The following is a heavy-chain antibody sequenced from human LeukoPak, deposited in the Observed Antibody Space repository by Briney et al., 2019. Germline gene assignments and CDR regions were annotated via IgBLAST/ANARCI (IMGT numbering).Heavy chain of an antibody. CDR1: GYTLTGYY. J-gene: IGHJ5*02. CDR2: INPSGGST. Sequence: GASVKVSCKASGYTLTGYYMQWVRQAPGQGLEWMGWINPSGGSTNYAQKLQDRVTMTRDTSTSTVYMELSSLRSEDTAVYYCARDPRYGSGQTWFDPWGQGTLVTVSS. V-gene: IGHV1-46*01. D-gene: IGHD3-10*01. CDR3: ARDPRYGSGQTWFDP.